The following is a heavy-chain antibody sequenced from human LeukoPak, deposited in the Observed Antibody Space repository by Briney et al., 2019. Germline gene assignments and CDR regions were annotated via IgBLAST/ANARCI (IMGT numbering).Heavy chain of an antibody. J-gene: IGHJ3*02. D-gene: IGHD5-24*01. Sequence: SETLSLTCTVSGGSISSYYWNWIRLPPGKGLEWIGYVYYSGSTKYSPPLKSRVTMSLDTPKNQLSLKLTSVTAADTAVYFCARGLIRDDYNYYAFDMWGQGTMVTVSS. CDR2: VYYSGST. CDR1: GGSISSYY. V-gene: IGHV4-59*01. CDR3: ARGLIRDDYNYYAFDM.